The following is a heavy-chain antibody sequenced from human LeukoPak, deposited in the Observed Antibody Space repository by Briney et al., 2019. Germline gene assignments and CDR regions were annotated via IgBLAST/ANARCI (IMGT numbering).Heavy chain of an antibody. CDR3: AKGGTGYCSSTSCLYHFDY. Sequence: GGSLRLSCAASGYTFSRYWIHWVRQAPGKGLVWVSRINTDGTITTYADSVKGRFTISRDNAKNILYLQMNSLRAEDTAVYYCAKGGTGYCSSTSCLYHFDYWGQGTLVTVSS. V-gene: IGHV3-74*01. CDR2: INTDGTIT. CDR1: GYTFSRYW. D-gene: IGHD2-2*01. J-gene: IGHJ4*02.